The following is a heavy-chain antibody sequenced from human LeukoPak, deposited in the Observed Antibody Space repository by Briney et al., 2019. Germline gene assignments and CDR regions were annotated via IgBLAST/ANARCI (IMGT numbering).Heavy chain of an antibody. CDR1: GFAFSSDA. Sequence: GRSLRLSCSASGFAFSSDAMHWVRQAPGRGLEWLGVISYDGSNADHAESVRGRFTISRDNSKNTLFLQMNSLRPEDTAVYYCARDLVYSSGWFAGELDHWGLGTLVIVSS. CDR3: ARDLVYSSGWFAGELDH. J-gene: IGHJ4*02. D-gene: IGHD6-19*01. CDR2: ISYDGSNA. V-gene: IGHV3-30*04.